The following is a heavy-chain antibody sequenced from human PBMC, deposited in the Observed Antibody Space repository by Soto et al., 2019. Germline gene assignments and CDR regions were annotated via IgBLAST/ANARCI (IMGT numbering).Heavy chain of an antibody. J-gene: IGHJ5*01. Sequence: SETLSLTCTVSGGSISSSSYYWGWIRQPPGKGLEWIGSIYYSGSTYYNPSLKSRVTISVDTSKNQFSLKLSSVTAADTAVYYCARHRSSWFDYWGQGTLVTVSS. CDR2: IYYSGST. V-gene: IGHV4-39*01. D-gene: IGHD6-13*01. CDR3: ARHRSSWFDY. CDR1: GGSISSSSYY.